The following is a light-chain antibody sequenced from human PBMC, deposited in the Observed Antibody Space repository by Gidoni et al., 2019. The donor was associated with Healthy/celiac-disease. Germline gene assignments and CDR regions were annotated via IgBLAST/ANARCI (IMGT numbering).Light chain of an antibody. CDR1: QSRSSSY. Sequence: EIVLTQSPGTLSLSPGDRATLSCSARQSRSSSYLAWYQQKTGQPPRLLIYGASSRATGIPDRFSGSGSATDFTLTISRLEPEDFAVYYCQQYGSSPRITFXPXTQVXIK. CDR3: QQYGSSPRIT. CDR2: GAS. V-gene: IGKV3-20*01. J-gene: IGKJ3*01.